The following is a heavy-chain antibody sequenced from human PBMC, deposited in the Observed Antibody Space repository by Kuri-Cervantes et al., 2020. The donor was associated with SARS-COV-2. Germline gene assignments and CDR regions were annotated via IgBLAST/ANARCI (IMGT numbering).Heavy chain of an antibody. V-gene: IGHV3-30*18. CDR3: AKDSSYDFWSGLLDAQDY. D-gene: IGHD3-3*01. Sequence: GESLKISCAASGFTFSSYGMHWVRQAPGKGLEWVAVISYDGSNKYYADSVKGRFTISRDNSENTLYLQMNSLRAEDTAVYYCAKDSSYDFWSGLLDAQDYWGQGTLVTVSS. CDR1: GFTFSSYG. CDR2: ISYDGSNK. J-gene: IGHJ4*02.